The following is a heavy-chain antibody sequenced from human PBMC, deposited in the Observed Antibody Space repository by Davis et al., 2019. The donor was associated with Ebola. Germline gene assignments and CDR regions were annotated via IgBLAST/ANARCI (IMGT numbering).Heavy chain of an antibody. CDR3: ARHVPGCSSTSCYLYYFDY. V-gene: IGHV5-51*01. Sequence: GESLKISCKGSGYSFTSYWIGWVRQMPGKGLEWMVIIHPGDSYTRYSPSFQGQVTISADKSISTAYLQWSSLKASDTAMYYCARHVPGCSSTSCYLYYFDYWGQGTLVTVSS. CDR2: IHPGDSYT. CDR1: GYSFTSYW. J-gene: IGHJ4*02. D-gene: IGHD2-2*01.